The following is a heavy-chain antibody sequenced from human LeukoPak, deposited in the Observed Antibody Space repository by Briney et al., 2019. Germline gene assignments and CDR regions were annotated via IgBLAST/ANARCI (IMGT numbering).Heavy chain of an antibody. CDR1: GFTFSSYA. J-gene: IGHJ4*02. CDR3: ASSRYSSSWYPPLDY. V-gene: IGHV3-23*01. CDR2: ISGSGGST. D-gene: IGHD6-13*01. Sequence: GGSLRLSCAASGFTFSSYAMSWVRQAPGKGLEWVSAISGSGGSTYYADSVKGRFTISRDNSKNTLYLQMNSLRAEDTAVYYCASSRYSSSWYPPLDYWGQGTLVTVSS.